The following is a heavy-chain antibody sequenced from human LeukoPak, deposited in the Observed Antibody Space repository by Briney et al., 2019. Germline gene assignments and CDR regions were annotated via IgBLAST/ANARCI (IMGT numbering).Heavy chain of an antibody. CDR2: MYPSGGST. J-gene: IGHJ5*02. CDR1: GYTFTSYY. D-gene: IGHD3-16*01. Sequence: ASVKVSCKASGYTFTSYYMHWVRQAPAQGLEWVGIMYPSGGSTSYAQKFQGRVTMTRDTSTSTVYMELSSLRSEDTAVNYCSCSANYDEGVSTYVGFDAWGQGAMLT. V-gene: IGHV1-46*03. CDR3: SCSANYDEGVSTYVGFDA.